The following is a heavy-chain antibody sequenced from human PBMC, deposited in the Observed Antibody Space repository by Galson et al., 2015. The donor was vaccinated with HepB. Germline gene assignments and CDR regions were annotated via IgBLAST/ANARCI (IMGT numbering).Heavy chain of an antibody. CDR1: GFTFSDYD. J-gene: IGHJ4*02. V-gene: IGHV3-21*04. CDR2: ISSSSNYI. CDR3: ARDRTYYFDY. Sequence: SLRLSCAASGFTFSDYDVNWVRQAPGKGLEWVSSISSSSNYIYYADSVKGRFTISRDNAKNSLYLQMNSLRAEDTAVYYCARDRTYYFDYWGQGTLVTVSS. D-gene: IGHD2-21*01.